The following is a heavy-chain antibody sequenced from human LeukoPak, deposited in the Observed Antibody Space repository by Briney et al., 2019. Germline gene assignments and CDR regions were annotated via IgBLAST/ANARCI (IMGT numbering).Heavy chain of an antibody. D-gene: IGHD3-22*01. J-gene: IGHJ4*02. CDR2: ISYTGTYI. CDR3: AKATYYYDSSGTTGAFFDY. V-gene: IGHV3-21*04. Sequence: GGSLRLSCAASAFSLNAYNMNWVRQAPGKGLEWVSSISYTGTYIYYADSVKGRFTISRDNAQNSLYLQMNSLRAEDTALYYCAKATYYYDSSGTTGAFFDYWGQGTLVTVSS. CDR1: AFSLNAYN.